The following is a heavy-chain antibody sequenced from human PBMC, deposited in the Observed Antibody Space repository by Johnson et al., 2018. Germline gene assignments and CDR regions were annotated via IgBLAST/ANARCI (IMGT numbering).Heavy chain of an antibody. CDR2: KSYDGSKK. Sequence: QVQLVQSGGGVVQPGRSLRLSCAASGFTFRSYDMYWVRQAPGRGLQWVALKSYDGSKKYYADSVKGRFTISRDTSKNTVYVQINSLRAEDTAVYYDAKGSGSAHYYMDVWGKGTTVTVSS. V-gene: IGHV3-30*18. J-gene: IGHJ6*03. CDR3: AKGSGSAHYYMDV. CDR1: GFTFRSYD.